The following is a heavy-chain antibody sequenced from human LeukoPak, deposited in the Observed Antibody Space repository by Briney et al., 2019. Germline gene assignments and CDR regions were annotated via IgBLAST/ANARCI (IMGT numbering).Heavy chain of an antibody. D-gene: IGHD1-26*01. J-gene: IGHJ4*02. CDR1: GFTFSSYT. Sequence: PGGSLRLSCAASGFTFSSYTMNWVRQAPGKGLEWVSSITSNSRYIFYADSVKGRFIISKDSSKNTLYLQMNSLRAEDTAVYYCAKAGSIRFDYWGQGILVTVSS. CDR3: AKAGSIRFDY. V-gene: IGHV3-21*04. CDR2: ITSNSRYI.